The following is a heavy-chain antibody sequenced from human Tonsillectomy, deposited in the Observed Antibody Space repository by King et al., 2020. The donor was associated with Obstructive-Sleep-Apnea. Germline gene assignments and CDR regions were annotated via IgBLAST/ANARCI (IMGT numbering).Heavy chain of an antibody. CDR1: GFTCSSYG. V-gene: IGHV3-33*01. CDR2: IGYDGSNK. Sequence: QVQLVESGGGVVQPGRSLRLSCAASGFTCSSYGMHWVRQAPGKGLEWVAAIGYDGSNKYYAVSVKGRFTISRDNSKNTLFLQMNSLRAEDTAVYYCARDGRWELLALDYWGQGTLVTVSS. J-gene: IGHJ4*02. CDR3: ARDGRWELLALDY. D-gene: IGHD1-26*01.